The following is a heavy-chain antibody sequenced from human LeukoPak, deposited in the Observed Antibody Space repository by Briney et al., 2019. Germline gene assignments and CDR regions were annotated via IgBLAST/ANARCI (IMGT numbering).Heavy chain of an antibody. V-gene: IGHV3-23*01. J-gene: IGHJ4*02. CDR3: AKDLGQKAAAGTAVFDY. D-gene: IGHD6-13*01. CDR2: ISGSGGST. Sequence: GGSLRLSCAASGFTFSSYAMSWVRQAPGKGLEWVSAISGSGGSTYYADSVKGRFTISRDNSKNTLYLQMNILRAEDTAVYYCAKDLGQKAAAGTAVFDYWGQGTLVTVSS. CDR1: GFTFSSYA.